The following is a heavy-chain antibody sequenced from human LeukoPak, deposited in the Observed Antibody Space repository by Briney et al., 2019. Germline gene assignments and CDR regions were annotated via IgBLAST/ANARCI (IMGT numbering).Heavy chain of an antibody. CDR1: GFTFSGSA. J-gene: IGHJ4*02. CDR3: AKGDYYDSSPFVY. Sequence: GGSLRLSCAASGFTFSGSAMHWVRQASGKGLEWVSAISGSGGSTYYADSVKGRFTISRDNSKNTLYLQMNSLRAEDTAVYYCAKGDYYDSSPFVYWGQGTLVTVSS. CDR2: ISGSGGST. D-gene: IGHD3-22*01. V-gene: IGHV3-23*01.